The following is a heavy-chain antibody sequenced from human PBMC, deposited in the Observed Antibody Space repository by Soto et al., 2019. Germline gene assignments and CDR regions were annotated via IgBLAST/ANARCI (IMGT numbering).Heavy chain of an antibody. CDR3: ARVVFGVVGMDV. V-gene: IGHV1-3*01. Sequence: ASVKVSCKASGYTFTSYAMHWVRQAPGQRLEWMGWINAGNGNTKYSQKFQGRVTITRDTSASTAYVELSSLRSEDTAVYYCARVVFGVVGMDVWGQGTTVTV. D-gene: IGHD3-3*01. CDR1: GYTFTSYA. J-gene: IGHJ6*02. CDR2: INAGNGNT.